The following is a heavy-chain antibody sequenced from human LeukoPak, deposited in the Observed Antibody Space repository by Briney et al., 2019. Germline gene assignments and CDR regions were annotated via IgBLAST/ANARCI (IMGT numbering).Heavy chain of an antibody. CDR3: ARDVPGTTPFDY. Sequence: GASVKVSCKASGYIFSNYGISWVRQAPGQGHEWMGWISAKNGDTNYIQKFRGRVTMTTDTSTSTAYMELWSLRSDDTAVYYCARDVPGTTPFDYWGQGTLVTVSS. J-gene: IGHJ4*02. CDR1: GYIFSNYG. D-gene: IGHD1-7*01. V-gene: IGHV1-18*01. CDR2: ISAKNGDT.